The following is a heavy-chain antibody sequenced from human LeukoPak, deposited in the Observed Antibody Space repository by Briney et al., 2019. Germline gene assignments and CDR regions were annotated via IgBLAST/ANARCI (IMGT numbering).Heavy chain of an antibody. Sequence: PSGTLSLTCAVSGGSISSSNWWSWVRQPPGKGLEWIGEIYHSGSTNYNPSLKSRVTISVDKSKNQFSLKLSSVTAADTAVYYCARDPKHYYDSSGPNKPFDYWGQGTLVTVSS. V-gene: IGHV4-4*02. CDR2: IYHSGST. CDR3: ARDPKHYYDSSGPNKPFDY. J-gene: IGHJ4*02. D-gene: IGHD3-22*01. CDR1: GGSISSSNW.